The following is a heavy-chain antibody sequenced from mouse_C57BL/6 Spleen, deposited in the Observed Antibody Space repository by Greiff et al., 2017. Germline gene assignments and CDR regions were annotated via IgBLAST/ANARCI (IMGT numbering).Heavy chain of an antibody. D-gene: IGHD3-2*02. Sequence: EVKVEESGGGLVQPGGSMKLSCAASGFTFSDAWMDWVRQSPEKGLEWDAEIRNKANNHATYYAESVKGRFTISRDDSKSSVYLQMNSLRAEDTGIYYCTSDSSGYGFDYWGQGTTLTVSS. CDR1: GFTFSDAW. J-gene: IGHJ2*01. CDR3: TSDSSGYGFDY. CDR2: IRNKANNHAT. V-gene: IGHV6-6*01.